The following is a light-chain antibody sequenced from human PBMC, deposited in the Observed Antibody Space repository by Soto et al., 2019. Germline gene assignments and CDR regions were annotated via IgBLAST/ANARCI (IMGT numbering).Light chain of an antibody. V-gene: IGLV2-23*02. CDR1: SSDVGSYNL. CDR3: CSYAGSSTLGGV. CDR2: EVS. Sequence: QSVLTQPASVSGSPGQSITISCTGTSSDVGSYNLVSWYQQHSGKAPKLMIYEVSKRPSGVSNRFSGSKSGNTASLTISGLQAEDEADYYCCSYAGSSTLGGVFGTGTKVTVL. J-gene: IGLJ1*01.